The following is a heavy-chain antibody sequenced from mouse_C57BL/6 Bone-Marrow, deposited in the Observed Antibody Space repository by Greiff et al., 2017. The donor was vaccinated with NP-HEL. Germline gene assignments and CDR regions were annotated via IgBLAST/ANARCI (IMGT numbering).Heavy chain of an antibody. CDR1: GFTFSSYA. D-gene: IGHD2-4*01. V-gene: IGHV5-4*01. CDR3: ARDHDYSYYYAMDY. Sequence: EVQRVESGGGLVKPGGSLKLSCAASGFTFSSYAMSWVRQTPEKRLEWVATISDGGSYTYYPDNVKGRFTISRDNAKNNLYLQMSHLKSEDTAMYYCARDHDYSYYYAMDYWGQGTSVTVSS. CDR2: ISDGGSYT. J-gene: IGHJ4*01.